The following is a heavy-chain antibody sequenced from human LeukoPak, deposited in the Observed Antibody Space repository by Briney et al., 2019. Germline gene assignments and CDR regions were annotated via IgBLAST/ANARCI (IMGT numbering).Heavy chain of an antibody. CDR1: GGSISGYF. CDR2: IYYSGST. Sequence: SETLSLTCTVSGGSISGYFWSWIRQPPGKGLEWIGYIYYSGSTNYNPSLKSRVTISVDTSKNQFSLKLSSVTAADTAVYYCARAKRWLHQYYFDYWGQGTLATVSS. V-gene: IGHV4-59*01. D-gene: IGHD5-24*01. CDR3: ARAKRWLHQYYFDY. J-gene: IGHJ4*02.